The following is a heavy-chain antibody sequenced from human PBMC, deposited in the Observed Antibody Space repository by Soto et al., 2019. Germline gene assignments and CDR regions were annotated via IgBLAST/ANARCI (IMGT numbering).Heavy chain of an antibody. V-gene: IGHV3-30-3*01. J-gene: IGHJ3*02. CDR3: ARDRSGSHEIDDSLDI. Sequence: QVQLVESGEGVVQPGRSLRLSCAASRFSFSTYAIHWVRQAPGKGLEWVAGISYDGGNEYYADSVKGRFTISRDNSKSTLYLKMNSLGPDDTAVYYCARDRSGSHEIDDSLDIWGRGTMVTVSS. CDR2: ISYDGGNE. D-gene: IGHD1-26*01. CDR1: RFSFSTYA.